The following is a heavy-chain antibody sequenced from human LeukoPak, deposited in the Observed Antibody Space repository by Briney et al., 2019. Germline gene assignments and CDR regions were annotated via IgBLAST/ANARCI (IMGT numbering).Heavy chain of an antibody. D-gene: IGHD3-22*01. V-gene: IGHV1-3*01. CDR1: GYSFIRYA. J-gene: IGHJ1*01. CDR3: ARGPYDSSGYYYIVYFQH. CDR2: VNGGNDKT. Sequence: ASVKVSCKASGYSFIRYALHWVRQAPGQRPEWMGWVNGGNDKTAYSKKFQGRVTMTRNTSISTAYMELSSLRSEDTAVYYCARGPYDSSGYYYIVYFQHWGQGTLVTVSS.